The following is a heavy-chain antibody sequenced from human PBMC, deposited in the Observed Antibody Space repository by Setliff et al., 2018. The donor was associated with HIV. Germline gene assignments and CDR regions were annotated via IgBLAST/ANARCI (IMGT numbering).Heavy chain of an antibody. J-gene: IGHJ4*02. CDR2: MRSSSNYT. CDR3: ARGGDY. D-gene: IGHD6-25*01. CDR1: EFTFSSYT. Sequence: GSLRLSCAASEFTFSSYTMKWVRQAPGKGLEWVSSMRSSSNYTHYADSVKGRFTISRDNVKNSLYLQMNSLRAEDTAVYYCARGGDYWGQGTLVTVSS. V-gene: IGHV3-21*01.